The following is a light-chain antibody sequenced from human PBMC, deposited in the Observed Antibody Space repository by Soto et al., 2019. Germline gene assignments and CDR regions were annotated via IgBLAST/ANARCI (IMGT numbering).Light chain of an antibody. CDR1: QSVSGY. Sequence: EIVLTQSPATLSLSPGNRATLSCRASQSVSGYLAWYQQKPGQAPMLLIYDASNRATGIPARFSGSESGTDFTVTITSLAREDFAVYYCQQRINWPSTFGGGTKVEI. CDR2: DAS. CDR3: QQRINWPST. J-gene: IGKJ4*01. V-gene: IGKV3-11*01.